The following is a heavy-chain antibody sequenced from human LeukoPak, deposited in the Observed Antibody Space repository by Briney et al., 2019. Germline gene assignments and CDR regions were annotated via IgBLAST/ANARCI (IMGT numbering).Heavy chain of an antibody. J-gene: IGHJ4*02. Sequence: GGSLRLSCAASGFTVSSNYMSWVRQAPGKGLEWVSVIYSGGSTYYADSVKGRFAISRDSSKNTLYLQMNSLRAEDTAVYYCARERGYSSFDYWGQGTLVTVSS. CDR2: IYSGGST. CDR3: ARERGYSSFDY. CDR1: GFTVSSNY. D-gene: IGHD6-13*01. V-gene: IGHV3-66*02.